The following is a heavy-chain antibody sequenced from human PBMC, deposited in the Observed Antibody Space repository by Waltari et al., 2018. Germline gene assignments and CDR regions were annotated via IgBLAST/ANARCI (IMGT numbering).Heavy chain of an antibody. CDR2: INHSGST. CDR3: ARGSGYGGNSRYFDL. D-gene: IGHD6-25*01. CDR1: GGSFSGYY. V-gene: IGHV4-34*01. Sequence: QVQLQQWGAGLLKPSETLSLTCAVYGGSFSGYYWSWIRQPPGKGLEWIGDINHSGSTNDNPSLKGRVTISVDTSKNQFSLKLSSVTAADTAVYYCARGSGYGGNSRYFDLWGRGTLVTVSS. J-gene: IGHJ2*01.